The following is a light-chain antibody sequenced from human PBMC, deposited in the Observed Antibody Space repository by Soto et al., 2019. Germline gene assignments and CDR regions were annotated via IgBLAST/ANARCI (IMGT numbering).Light chain of an antibody. V-gene: IGLV1-47*01. CDR2: KNN. CDR1: SSDIGSNY. J-gene: IGLJ2*01. Sequence: QPVLTQPPSASGTPGQRVTISCSGSSSDIGSNYVYWYQQLAGTAPKLLIYKNNERPSGVPDRFSGSKSGTSASLAISGLRSEDEAAYYCAAWDDGLTGVLFGGGTKLTVL. CDR3: AAWDDGLTGVL.